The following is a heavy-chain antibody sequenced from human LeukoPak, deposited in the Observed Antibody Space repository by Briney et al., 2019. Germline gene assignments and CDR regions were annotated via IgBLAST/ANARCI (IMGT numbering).Heavy chain of an antibody. CDR3: AREKYDTSPDY. CDR1: GGSISSGGYY. J-gene: IGHJ4*02. CDR2: IYYSGDT. Sequence: SETLSLTCTVSGGSISSGGYYWSWIRQPPGKGLEWIGYIYYSGDTYYNPSLPSLKSRVTISVDRSRNQFSLKPNSVTAADTAVYYCAREKYDTSPDYWGQGTLVTVSS. D-gene: IGHD2/OR15-2a*01. V-gene: IGHV4-30-2*01.